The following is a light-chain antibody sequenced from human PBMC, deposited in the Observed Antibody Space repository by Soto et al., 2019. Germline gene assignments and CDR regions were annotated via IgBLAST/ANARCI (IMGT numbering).Light chain of an antibody. CDR2: WAS. CDR1: QSVLYSSNNKNY. CDR3: QQYYTVPYT. V-gene: IGKV4-1*01. J-gene: IGKJ2*01. Sequence: DIVMTQSPDSLAVSLGERATINCKSSQSVLYSSNNKNYLAWYTQKPGQPPKLLIYWASTRESGVPDRFSGSGSGTEVTLTISSLQAEDVAIYYCQQYYTVPYTFGQGTKLEIK.